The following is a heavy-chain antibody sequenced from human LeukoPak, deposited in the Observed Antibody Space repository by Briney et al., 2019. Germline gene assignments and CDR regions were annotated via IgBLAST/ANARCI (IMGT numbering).Heavy chain of an antibody. D-gene: IGHD3-22*01. CDR1: GGSISSYY. CDR3: AREAYYYGSSGYYPGIYYYYMDV. J-gene: IGHJ6*03. Sequence: SETLSLTCTVSGGSISSYYWSWIRQPPGKGLEWIGYIYYSGSTNYNPSLKSRVTISVDTSKNQFSLKLSSVTAADTAVYYCAREAYYYGSSGYYPGIYYYYMDVWGKGTTVTVSS. CDR2: IYYSGST. V-gene: IGHV4-59*01.